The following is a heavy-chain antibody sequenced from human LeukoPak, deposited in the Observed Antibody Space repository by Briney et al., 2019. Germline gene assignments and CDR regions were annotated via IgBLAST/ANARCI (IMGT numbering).Heavy chain of an antibody. CDR1: GFTFSSYA. D-gene: IGHD6-13*01. Sequence: GRSLRLSCAASGFTFSSYAMHWVRQAPGKGLEWVAVISYDGSNKYYADSVKGRFTISRDNSKNTLYLQMNSLRAEDTAVYYCATSPFAPGYSGSWYYYYGMDVWGKGTTVTVSS. CDR2: ISYDGSNK. V-gene: IGHV3-30*04. CDR3: ATSPFAPGYSGSWYYYYGMDV. J-gene: IGHJ6*04.